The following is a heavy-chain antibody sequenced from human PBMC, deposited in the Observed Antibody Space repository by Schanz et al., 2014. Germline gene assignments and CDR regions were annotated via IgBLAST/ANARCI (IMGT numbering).Heavy chain of an antibody. J-gene: IGHJ5*01. V-gene: IGHV3-23*04. Sequence: DVQLVDSGGGLVQPGGSLRLSCSASGFTFSTYAMSWARQTPGKGLEWVSTITTGGNTYYRDSVKGRFIVSRDNSKNTLYLEMNTLRVDDTAVYYCSKDKQGSQSDDSWGQGTLVTVSS. D-gene: IGHD2-15*01. CDR3: SKDKQGSQSDDS. CDR2: ITTGGNT. CDR1: GFTFSTYA.